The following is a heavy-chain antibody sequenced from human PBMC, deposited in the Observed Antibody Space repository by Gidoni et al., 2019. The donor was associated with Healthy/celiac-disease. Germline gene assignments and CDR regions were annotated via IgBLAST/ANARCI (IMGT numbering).Heavy chain of an antibody. V-gene: IGHV3-21*01. J-gene: IGHJ6*02. Sequence: EVQLVESGGGLVKPGGSLILSCDASGFTFSSHSMNWVRQAPGKGLEWVSSISSSSSYIYYADSVKGRFTISRDNAKNSLYLQMNSLRAEDTAVYYCARDAHEYSGSGHYYGMDVWGQGTTVTVSS. CDR2: ISSSSSYI. CDR1: GFTFSSHS. D-gene: IGHD5-12*01. CDR3: ARDAHEYSGSGHYYGMDV.